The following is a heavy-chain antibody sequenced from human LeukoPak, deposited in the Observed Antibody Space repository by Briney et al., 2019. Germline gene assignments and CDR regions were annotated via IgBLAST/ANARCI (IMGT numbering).Heavy chain of an antibody. CDR3: TREKSYYYDTSGSDY. V-gene: IGHV3-49*03. D-gene: IGHD3-22*01. Sequence: PGPSLRLCCTASGFPIGDYTMCWFRQAPREGVVWVGFIIRKTYGGTTEYAASVKGRFTMSRDDSKSIAYLQLNSLKTEDTAVYYCTREKSYYYDTSGSDYWGQGTLVTVSS. J-gene: IGHJ4*02. CDR1: GFPIGDYT. CDR2: IIRKTYGGTT.